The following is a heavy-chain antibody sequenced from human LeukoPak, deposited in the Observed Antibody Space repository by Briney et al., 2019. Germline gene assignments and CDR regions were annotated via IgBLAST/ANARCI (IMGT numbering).Heavy chain of an antibody. V-gene: IGHV4-4*02. CDR3: ASLGRAAESGCG. CDR2: IYHSGST. Sequence: SGTLSLTCAVSGGSISSSNWWIWVRPPPGKGLEWIGEIYHSGSTNYNPSLKSRVTISVDKSKNQFSLKLNSVTAADTAVYYCASLGRAAESGCGWGQGTLVTVSS. J-gene: IGHJ4*02. CDR1: GGSISSSNW. D-gene: IGHD3-10*01.